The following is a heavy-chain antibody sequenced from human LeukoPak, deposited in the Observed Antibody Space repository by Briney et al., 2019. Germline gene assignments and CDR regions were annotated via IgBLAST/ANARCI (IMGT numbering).Heavy chain of an antibody. Sequence: GESLKISCKGSGYSFTSYWIGWVRQMPGKGLEWMGIIYPGDSDTRYSPSFQGQVTISADKSISTAYLQWSSLKASDTAMYYCARADCSSTSCYARPVSKYWYFDLWGRGTLVTVSS. CDR3: ARADCSSTSCYARPVSKYWYFDL. V-gene: IGHV5-51*01. CDR2: IYPGDSDT. CDR1: GYSFTSYW. J-gene: IGHJ2*01. D-gene: IGHD2-2*01.